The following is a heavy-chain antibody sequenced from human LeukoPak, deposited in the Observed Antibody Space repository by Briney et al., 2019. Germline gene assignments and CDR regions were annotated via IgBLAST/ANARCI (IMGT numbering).Heavy chain of an antibody. Sequence: ASVKVSCKASGYTFTSYGTSWVRQAPGQGLEWMGWISTYNGNTNYAQKLQGRVTMTTDTSTSTAYMELRSLRSDDTAVYYCAKWYCSGGSCYFDYWGQGTLVTVSS. CDR3: AKWYCSGGSCYFDY. J-gene: IGHJ4*02. D-gene: IGHD2-15*01. CDR1: GYTFTSYG. V-gene: IGHV1-18*01. CDR2: ISTYNGNT.